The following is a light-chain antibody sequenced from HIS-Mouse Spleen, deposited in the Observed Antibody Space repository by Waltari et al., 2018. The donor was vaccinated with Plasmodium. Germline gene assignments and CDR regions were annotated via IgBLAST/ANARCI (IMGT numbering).Light chain of an antibody. CDR2: AAS. CDR3: QQYYSYPLT. V-gene: IGKV1-8*01. J-gene: IGKJ4*01. Sequence: AIRMTQSPSSFSASTGDRVTITCRASQGLSSYLAWYQQKPGKAPKLLIYAASTLQSGVPSRFSGSGSGTDFTLTISCLQSEDFATYYCQQYYSYPLTFGGRTKVEIK. CDR1: QGLSSY.